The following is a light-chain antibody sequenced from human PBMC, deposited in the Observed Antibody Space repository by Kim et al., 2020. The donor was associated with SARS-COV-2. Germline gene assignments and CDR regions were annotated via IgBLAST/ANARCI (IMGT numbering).Light chain of an antibody. V-gene: IGKV4-1*01. CDR2: WAS. CDR1: QSVLYSSNNKNY. Sequence: DIVMTQSPDSLAVSLGERATINCKSSQSVLYSSNNKNYLAWYQQKAGQPPKLLIYWASTRESGVPDRFSGSGSGTDFTLTISSLQAEDVAVYYCQHYFDNPLTFGGGTKVNIK. J-gene: IGKJ4*01. CDR3: QHYFDNPLT.